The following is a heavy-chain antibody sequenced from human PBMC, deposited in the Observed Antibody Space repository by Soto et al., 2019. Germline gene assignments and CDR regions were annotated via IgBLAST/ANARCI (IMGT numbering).Heavy chain of an antibody. D-gene: IGHD3-10*01. CDR1: GYTFTGYY. CDR3: ARSRRGAYYFDY. CDR2: INPNSGGT. V-gene: IGHV1-2*02. J-gene: IGHJ4*02. Sequence: QVQLVQSGAEVKKPGASVKVSCKASGYTFTGYYMHWVRQAPGQGLEWMGWINPNSGGTNYAQKIQGRVTMTRDTSISTAYMELSMLRSDDTAVYSCARSRRGAYYFDYCGQGTLVTVSS.